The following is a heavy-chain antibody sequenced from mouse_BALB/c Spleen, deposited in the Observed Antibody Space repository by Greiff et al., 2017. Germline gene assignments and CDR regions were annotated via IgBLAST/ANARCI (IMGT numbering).Heavy chain of an antibody. CDR2: IDPANGNT. CDR3: ARGSCGSICGFAC. V-gene: IGHV14-3*02. J-gene: IGHJ3*01. D-gene: IGHD1-1*01. Sequence: EVQLQQSGAELVKPGASVKLSCTASGFNIKDTYMHWVKQRPEQGLEWIGRIDPANGNTKYDPKFQGKATITADTSSNTAYLQLSSLTSEDTAVYYSARGSCGSICGFACWGQGTLVTVSA. CDR1: GFNIKDTY.